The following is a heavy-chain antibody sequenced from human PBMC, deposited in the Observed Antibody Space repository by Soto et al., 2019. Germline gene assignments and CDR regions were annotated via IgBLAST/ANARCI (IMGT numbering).Heavy chain of an antibody. Sequence: GGSLRLSCAASGFTFSNYDMHWVRQAPGKGLEWVAVIWYDGSKKYYADSVKGRFTISRDNSKNTLYLQMNSLRAEDTALYYCARAYCSGGSCSDYWGQGTLVTVSS. V-gene: IGHV3-33*01. J-gene: IGHJ4*02. CDR3: ARAYCSGGSCSDY. CDR1: GFTFSNYD. CDR2: IWYDGSKK. D-gene: IGHD2-15*01.